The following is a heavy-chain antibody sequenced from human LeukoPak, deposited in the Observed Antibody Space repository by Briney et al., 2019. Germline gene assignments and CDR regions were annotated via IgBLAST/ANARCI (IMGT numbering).Heavy chain of an antibody. V-gene: IGHV4-34*01. D-gene: IGHD3-10*01. CDR2: INHSGST. CDR1: GGSFSGYY. CDR3: ARGLHYYGSGSYYNAELDY. J-gene: IGHJ4*02. Sequence: SETLSLTCAVYGGSFSGYYWSWIRQPPGKGLEWIGEINHSGSTNYNPSLKSRVTISVDTSKNQFSLKLSSVTAADTAVYYCARGLHYYGSGSYYNAELDYWGPGTLVTVSS.